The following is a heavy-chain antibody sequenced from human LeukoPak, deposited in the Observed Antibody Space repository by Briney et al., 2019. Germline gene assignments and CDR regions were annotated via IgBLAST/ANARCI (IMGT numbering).Heavy chain of an antibody. CDR3: TRGNGVFDY. D-gene: IGHD3-10*01. Sequence: PGGSLRFSCTASGFTFGDYAMSWVRQAPGKGLEWVGFIRSKAYGGTTEYAASVKGRFTISRDDSKSIAYLQMNSLKTEDTAVYYCTRGNGVFDYWGQGTLVTVSS. CDR2: IRSKAYGGTT. J-gene: IGHJ4*02. CDR1: GFTFGDYA. V-gene: IGHV3-49*04.